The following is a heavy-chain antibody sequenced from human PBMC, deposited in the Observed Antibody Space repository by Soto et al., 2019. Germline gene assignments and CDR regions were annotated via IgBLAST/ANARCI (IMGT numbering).Heavy chain of an antibody. Sequence: QVHLVQSGAEVKKPGASVKVSCKGSGYTFTSYGITWVRQAPGQGLEWMGWISAHNGNTDYAQKLQGRVTVTRDTATSTADMELRRVRADDSAVYYCARGRYGDYWGQGALVTVSS. D-gene: IGHD1-1*01. CDR3: ARGRYGDY. V-gene: IGHV1-18*01. CDR2: ISAHNGNT. CDR1: GYTFTSYG. J-gene: IGHJ4*02.